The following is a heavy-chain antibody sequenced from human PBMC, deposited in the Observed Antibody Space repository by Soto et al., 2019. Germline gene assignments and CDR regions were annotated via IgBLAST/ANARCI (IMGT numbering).Heavy chain of an antibody. CDR2: ISGSGGST. V-gene: IGHV3-23*01. J-gene: IGHJ4*02. CDR3: AKLQAYSYGPGAYFDY. D-gene: IGHD5-18*01. Sequence: GGSLRLSCAASGFTFSSYARSFFLHAPLKGLEWVSAISGSGGSTDYVDSVKGRFTISRDNSKNTPYLQMNSLRAEDTAVYYCAKLQAYSYGPGAYFDYWGQGTLVTVSS. CDR1: GFTFSSYA.